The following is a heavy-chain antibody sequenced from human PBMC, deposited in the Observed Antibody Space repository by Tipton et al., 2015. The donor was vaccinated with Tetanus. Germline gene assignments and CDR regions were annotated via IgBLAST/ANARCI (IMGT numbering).Heavy chain of an antibody. J-gene: IGHJ4*02. CDR2: IYPGDSDT. D-gene: IGHD2-8*01. CDR1: GYIFNNYW. CDR3: ARAHCTDGVCNFGF. Sequence: VQLVQSGGEVKKPGESLKISCKGSGYIFNNYWNGWVRQKPGKGLEWMGIIYPGDSDTRYSPSFQGQVTIPIDKSINTASLQWGSLKASDASMFYCARAHCTDGVCNFGFWGQGALVTVSS. V-gene: IGHV5-51*01.